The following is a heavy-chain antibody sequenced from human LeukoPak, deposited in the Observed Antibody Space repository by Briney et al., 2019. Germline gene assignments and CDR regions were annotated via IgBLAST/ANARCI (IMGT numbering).Heavy chain of an antibody. Sequence: SQTLSLTCAISGDSVSSNSVTWNWIRQSPARGLEWLGRTYYRSTWYNDYAVSVRGRITVNPDTSKNQFSLHLNSVTPEDTAVYYCARRLTQYDCFDPWGQGILVTVSS. CDR1: GDSVSSNSVT. CDR2: TYYRSTWYN. D-gene: IGHD2-2*01. V-gene: IGHV6-1*01. CDR3: ARRLTQYDCFDP. J-gene: IGHJ5*02.